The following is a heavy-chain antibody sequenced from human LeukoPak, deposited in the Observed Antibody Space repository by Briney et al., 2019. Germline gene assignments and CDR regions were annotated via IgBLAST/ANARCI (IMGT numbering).Heavy chain of an antibody. CDR2: IYSGGST. V-gene: IGHV3-66*01. CDR1: GFTVSSNY. D-gene: IGHD7-27*01. Sequence: GGSLRLSCAASGFTVSSNYMSWVRQAPGKGLEWVSVIYSGGSTYYADSVKGRFTISRDNSKNTLYLQMNSLRAEDTAVYYCAREDQLGEYYYYYMDVWGKGTTVTVSS. CDR3: AREDQLGEYYYYYMDV. J-gene: IGHJ6*03.